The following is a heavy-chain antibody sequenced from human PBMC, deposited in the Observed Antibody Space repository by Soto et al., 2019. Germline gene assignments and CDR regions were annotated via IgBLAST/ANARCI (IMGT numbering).Heavy chain of an antibody. CDR3: ARGCRPPEYYYYYCMDD. CDR2: IHNSGIT. J-gene: IGHJ6*02. Sequence: SETLSLTCAVSGGSISGNNYYWGWVRQPPGKGLEWIGSIHNSGITYYNPSLESRVTLSVDTSINQFSLKLSSVTAADTAVYYCARGCRPPEYYYYYCMDDWGQGTTVTVSS. CDR1: GGSISGNNYY. V-gene: IGHV4-39*07.